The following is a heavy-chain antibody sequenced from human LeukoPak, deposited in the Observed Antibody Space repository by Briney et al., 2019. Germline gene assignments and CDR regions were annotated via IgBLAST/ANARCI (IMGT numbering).Heavy chain of an antibody. D-gene: IGHD6-13*01. V-gene: IGHV6-1*01. CDR2: TYYRSKWYN. J-gene: IGHJ6*03. Sequence: SQTLSLTCAISGDSVSSHSAAWNWIRQSPSRGLEWLGRTYYRSKWYNDYAVSVKSRITINPDTSKNQFSLQLNSVTPEDKAVYYCARGFLEQLVLSYYYYYMDVWGKGTTVTVSS. CDR1: GDSVSSHSAA. CDR3: ARGFLEQLVLSYYYYYMDV.